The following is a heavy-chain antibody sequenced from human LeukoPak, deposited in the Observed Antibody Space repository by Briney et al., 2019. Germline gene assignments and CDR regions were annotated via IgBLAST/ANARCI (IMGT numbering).Heavy chain of an antibody. CDR3: AKDRGYSYGYPAYFDY. CDR2: ISWDGGST. CDR1: GFTFDDYT. D-gene: IGHD5-18*01. V-gene: IGHV3-43*01. Sequence: GGSLRLSCAASGFTFDDYTMHWVRQAPGKGLEWVSLISWDGGSTYYADSVKGRFTISRDNSKNSLYLQMNSLRTEGTALYYCAKDRGYSYGYPAYFDYWGQGTLVTVSS. J-gene: IGHJ4*02.